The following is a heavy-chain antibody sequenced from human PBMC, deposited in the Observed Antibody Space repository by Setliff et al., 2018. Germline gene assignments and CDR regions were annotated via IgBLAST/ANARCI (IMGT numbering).Heavy chain of an antibody. V-gene: IGHV1-18*01. J-gene: IGHJ6*02. Sequence: ASVKVSCKASGYTFTSYGISWVRQAPGQGLEWMGWISAYNGNTNYAQKLQGRVTMTIDTSTSTAYMELRSLRSNDTAVYYCASDGQGNYNFWSGSYYYYGMDVWGQGTTVTVSS. CDR1: GYTFTSYG. D-gene: IGHD3-3*01. CDR2: ISAYNGNT. CDR3: ASDGQGNYNFWSGSYYYYGMDV.